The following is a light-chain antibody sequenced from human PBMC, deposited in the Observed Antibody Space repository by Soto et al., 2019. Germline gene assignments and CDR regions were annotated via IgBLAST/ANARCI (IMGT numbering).Light chain of an antibody. CDR2: EVD. CDR1: SSDVGAYNY. Sequence: QSALTQPASVSGSPGQSISISCTGSSSDVGAYNYVAWYQQKPGKAPKLLIYEVDNRPSGISHRFSGSKSGNTASLTISGLQTEDEADYYCSSYTVINTAXXGGGTKLTVL. J-gene: IGLJ3*02. CDR3: SSYTVINTAX. V-gene: IGLV2-14*01.